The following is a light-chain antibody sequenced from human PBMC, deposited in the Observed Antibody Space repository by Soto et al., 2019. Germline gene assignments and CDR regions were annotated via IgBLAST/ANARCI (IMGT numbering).Light chain of an antibody. CDR1: QSISDT. V-gene: IGKV3-15*01. Sequence: EIVMTQSPATLSVSPGGRATLSCRASQSISDTLAWYQQKPGQAPRLLIHGASTRAPGFPARFSGSGSGTDFTLTISSLQPDDFATYYCQQYNSYSFGQGTKVDIK. CDR2: GAS. J-gene: IGKJ1*01. CDR3: QQYNSYS.